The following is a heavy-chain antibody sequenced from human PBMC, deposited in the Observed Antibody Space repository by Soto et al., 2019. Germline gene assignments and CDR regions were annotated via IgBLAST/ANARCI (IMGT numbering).Heavy chain of an antibody. CDR1: GYTFTGYY. J-gene: IGHJ5*02. CDR3: ATIGPGYCSGGSCYWFDP. CDR2: INPNSGGT. Sequence: ASVKVSCKASGYTFTGYYMHWVRQAPGQGLEWMGWINPNSGGTNYAQKFQGRVTMTRDTSISTAYMELSRLRSDDTAVYYCATIGPGYCSGGSCYWFDPWGQGTLVTVSS. D-gene: IGHD2-15*01. V-gene: IGHV1-2*02.